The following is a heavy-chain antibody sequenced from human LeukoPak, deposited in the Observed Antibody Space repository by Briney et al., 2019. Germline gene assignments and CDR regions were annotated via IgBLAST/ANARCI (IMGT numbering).Heavy chain of an antibody. J-gene: IGHJ4*02. Sequence: QAGGSLRLSCAASGFTFSSYGMHWVRQAPGKGLEWVAVISYDGSNKYYADSVKGRFTISRDNSKNTLYLQMNSLRAEDTAVYYCAKSEGELLSSYFDYWGQGTLVTVFS. CDR2: ISYDGSNK. CDR3: AKSEGELLSSYFDY. V-gene: IGHV3-30*18. CDR1: GFTFSSYG. D-gene: IGHD1-26*01.